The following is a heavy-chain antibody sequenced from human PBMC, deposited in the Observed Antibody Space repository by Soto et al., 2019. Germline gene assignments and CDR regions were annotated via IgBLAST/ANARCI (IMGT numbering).Heavy chain of an antibody. CDR3: AKGGHYYDGSGYKPTS. CDR1: GFTFDDYA. V-gene: IGHV3-9*01. CDR2: ISWNSGSI. J-gene: IGHJ4*02. D-gene: IGHD3-22*01. Sequence: EVQLVESGGGLVQPGRSLRLSCAASGFTFDDYAMHWVRQAPGKGLEWVSGISWNSGSIGYADSVKGRFTISRDNAKXXLYLQMNSLRADDTALYYCAKGGHYYDGSGYKPTSWGQGTLVTVSS.